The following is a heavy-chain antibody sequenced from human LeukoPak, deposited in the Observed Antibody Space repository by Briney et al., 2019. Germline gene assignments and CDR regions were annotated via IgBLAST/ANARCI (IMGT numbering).Heavy chain of an antibody. CDR2: INAGNGNT. CDR1: GYTFTSYA. J-gene: IGHJ4*02. D-gene: IGHD1-14*01. V-gene: IGHV1-3*03. CDR3: ASLFGNPDY. Sequence: ASVKVSCKASGYTFTSYAMHWVRQAPGQRLEWMGWINAGNGNTKYSQEFQGRVTMTEDTSTDTAYMELSSLRSEDTAVYYCASLFGNPDYWGQGTLVTVSS.